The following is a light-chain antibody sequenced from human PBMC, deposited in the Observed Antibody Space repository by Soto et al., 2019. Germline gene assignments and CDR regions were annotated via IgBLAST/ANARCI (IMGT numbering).Light chain of an antibody. J-gene: IGLJ2*01. CDR1: SSNLGSYDL. CDR2: EAS. Sequence: QSALTQPASVSGSPGQSITISCTGTSSNLGSYDLVSWYQQYPGQAPKLLIYEASKRPAGVSDRFSGFKSGSTASLTISGLQADDEADYYCCSFEGRTPLVVFGGGTKVTVL. V-gene: IGLV2-23*01. CDR3: CSFEGRTPLVV.